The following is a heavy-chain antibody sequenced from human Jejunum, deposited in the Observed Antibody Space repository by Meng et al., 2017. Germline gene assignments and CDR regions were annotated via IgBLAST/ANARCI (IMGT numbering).Heavy chain of an antibody. D-gene: IGHD1-26*01. CDR1: GGSVSRAGYQ. V-gene: IGHV4-61*08. Sequence: EQLRGSGPGLVRPAETLSLICTVSGGSVSRAGYQWGWIRQPPGKGLEWIGYASTNYNPSLKSRVTISLDTSRNQFSLSLSSVTAADTAVYYCARDHMGSLDYWGQGILVTVSS. J-gene: IGHJ4*02. CDR2: AST. CDR3: ARDHMGSLDY.